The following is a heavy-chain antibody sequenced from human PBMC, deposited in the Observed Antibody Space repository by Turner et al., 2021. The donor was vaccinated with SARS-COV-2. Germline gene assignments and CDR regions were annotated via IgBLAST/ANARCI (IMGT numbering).Heavy chain of an antibody. D-gene: IGHD3-22*01. Sequence: QLQLQGSGPGLGKPSETLSLPCTVSGGSLNSTSYYWGWLRQPPGKGRVWSGSIYYRWTTYYNPSLKSRVTISVDTSKSHFSLELSSVTSADTAVYYFARHSVSHSTCWLPFDSAGYYPYYYMDVWGKGTTVTVSS. J-gene: IGHJ6*03. CDR2: IYYRWTT. CDR3: ARHSVSHSTCWLPFDSAGYYPYYYMDV. V-gene: IGHV4-39*01. CDR1: GGSLNSTSYY.